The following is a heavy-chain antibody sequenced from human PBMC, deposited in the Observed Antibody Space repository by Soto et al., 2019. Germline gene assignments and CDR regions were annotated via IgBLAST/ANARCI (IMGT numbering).Heavy chain of an antibody. CDR1: GGSISSSSYY. CDR2: IYYSGST. J-gene: IGHJ4*02. V-gene: IGHV4-39*01. Sequence: SETLSLTCTVSGGSISSSSYYWGWIRKPPGKGLEWIGSIYYSGSTYYNPSLKSRVTISVDTSKNQFSLKLSSVTAADTAVYYCARHGGYMAAAFDYWGQGTLVTVS. D-gene: IGHD6-13*01. CDR3: ARHGGYMAAAFDY.